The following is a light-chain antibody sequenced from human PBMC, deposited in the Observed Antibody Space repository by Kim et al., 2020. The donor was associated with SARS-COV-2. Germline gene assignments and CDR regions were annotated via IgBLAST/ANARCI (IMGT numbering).Light chain of an antibody. CDR1: NLASKT. Sequence: AQGQTARITWEGNNLASKTVHWYQQRPGQLPVLVIYFDRDRPSGIPDRFSGSNSGNTATLTISRVEAGDEAFYHCQVWDTSADHPVFGGGTQLTVL. CDR3: QVWDTSADHPV. CDR2: FDR. J-gene: IGLJ2*01. V-gene: IGLV3-21*04.